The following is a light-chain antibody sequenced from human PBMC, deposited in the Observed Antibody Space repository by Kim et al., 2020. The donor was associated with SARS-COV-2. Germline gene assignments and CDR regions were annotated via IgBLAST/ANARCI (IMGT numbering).Light chain of an antibody. V-gene: IGLV2-14*03. CDR3: TSYTGSKTVI. CDR2: NVS. CDR1: SSEVGYYNY. J-gene: IGLJ2*01. Sequence: GQSITMSCTGTSSEVGYYNYVSWYQQYPGEVPKVVISNVSGRPSGVSNRCSGSKSGNTASLTISGLQAEDEAHYYCTSYTGSKTVIFGGGTQLTVL.